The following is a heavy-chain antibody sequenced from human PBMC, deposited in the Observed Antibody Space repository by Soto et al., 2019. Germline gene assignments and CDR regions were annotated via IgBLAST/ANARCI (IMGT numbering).Heavy chain of an antibody. Sequence: QVQLGQSGAEVKKPGASVKVACKAYGYTFTSSDINWVRQATGQGLEWMGWMNPNSGNTGYAQKFQGRVTMTRNTSISTAYLELSSLRSEDTAVYYCARERSGYFDYWGQGTLVTVSS. CDR2: MNPNSGNT. CDR3: ARERSGYFDY. V-gene: IGHV1-8*01. CDR1: GYTFTSSD. J-gene: IGHJ4*02. D-gene: IGHD2-15*01.